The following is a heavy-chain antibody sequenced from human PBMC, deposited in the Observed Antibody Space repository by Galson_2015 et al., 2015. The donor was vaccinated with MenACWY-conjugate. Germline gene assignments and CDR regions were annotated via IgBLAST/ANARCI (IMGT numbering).Heavy chain of an antibody. V-gene: IGHV5-10-1*01. J-gene: IGHJ4*02. CDR1: GYRFTSYW. CDR3: ARHREGCGNALCYREIDY. CDR2: IDTSDSYI. Sequence: QSGAEVKKPGESLRISCKGSGYRFTSYWISWVRQMPGKGLEWMGRIDTSDSYINYSPSFRGHVTISADKSISTAYLQWSSLKASDTAMYYCARHREGCGNALCYREIDYWGQGTLVTVSS. D-gene: IGHD2-8*01.